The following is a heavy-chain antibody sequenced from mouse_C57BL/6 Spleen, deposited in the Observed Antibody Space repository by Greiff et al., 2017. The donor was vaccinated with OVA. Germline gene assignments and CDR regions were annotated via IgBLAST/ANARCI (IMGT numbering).Heavy chain of an antibody. CDR1: GYSITSGYY. V-gene: IGHV3-6*01. Sequence: EVKLMESGPGLVKPSQSLSLTCSVTGYSITSGYYWNWIRQFPGNKLEWMGYISYDGSNNYNPSLKNRISITRDTSKNQFFLKLNSVTTEDTATYYCARETGTFVWGTGTTVTVSS. J-gene: IGHJ1*03. CDR2: ISYDGSN. D-gene: IGHD4-1*01. CDR3: ARETGTFV.